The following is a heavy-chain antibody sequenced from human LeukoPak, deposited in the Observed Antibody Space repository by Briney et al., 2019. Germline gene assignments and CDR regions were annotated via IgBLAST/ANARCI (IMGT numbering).Heavy chain of an antibody. CDR2: IIPIFGTA. Sequence: SVKVSCKASGGTFSSYAISWVRQAPGQGLEWMGGIIPIFGTANYAQKFQGRVTITADESTSTAYMGLSSLRSEDTAVYYCARDEGIDYGDYLFDYWGQGALVTVPS. D-gene: IGHD4-17*01. CDR3: ARDEGIDYGDYLFDY. V-gene: IGHV1-69*13. CDR1: GGTFSSYA. J-gene: IGHJ4*02.